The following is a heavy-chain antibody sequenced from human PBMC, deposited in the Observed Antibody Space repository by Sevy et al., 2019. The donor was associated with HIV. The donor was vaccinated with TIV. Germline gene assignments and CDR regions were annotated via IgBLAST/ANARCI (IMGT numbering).Heavy chain of an antibody. V-gene: IGHV3-30*03. D-gene: IGHD2-21*02. CDR2: ICYVGTIK. Sequence: GGYLRLSCPASGFTFSSYVMHWVRQAPGKGLEWVALICYVGTIKYYADSVKGRFTISRDNSKDTLFLQMNSLIPEDTAVYYCARGGGYCGGDCYSIDYWGQGALVTVSS. J-gene: IGHJ4*02. CDR1: GFTFSSYV. CDR3: ARGGGYCGGDCYSIDY.